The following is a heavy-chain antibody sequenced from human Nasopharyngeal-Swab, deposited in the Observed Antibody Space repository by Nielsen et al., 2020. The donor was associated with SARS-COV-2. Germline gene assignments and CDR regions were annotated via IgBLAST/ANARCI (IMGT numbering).Heavy chain of an antibody. V-gene: IGHV3-48*03. CDR1: GFTFSSYE. D-gene: IGHD2-21*02. CDR3: ARDDHTVVVTAVGHDAFDI. J-gene: IGHJ3*02. Sequence: GESLKISCAASGFTFSSYEMNWVRQAPGKGLEWVSYISSSGSTIYYADSVNGRFTISRDNAKNSLYLQMNSLRAEDTAVYYCARDDHTVVVTAVGHDAFDIWGQGTMVTVSS. CDR2: ISSSGSTI.